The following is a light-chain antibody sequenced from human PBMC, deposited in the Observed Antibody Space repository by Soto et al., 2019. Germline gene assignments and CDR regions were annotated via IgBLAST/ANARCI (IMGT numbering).Light chain of an antibody. J-gene: IGLJ2*01. Sequence: SYELTQPPSVSVAPGQTARITCGGDNIGSKSVHWYQQKPGQAPLLVVYDDTDRPSGIPERFSGSDSGNTATLTISRVEAGDEADYYCQLWDSSSEHWVFGGGTKLTVL. CDR2: DDT. CDR3: QLWDSSSEHWV. V-gene: IGLV3-21*02. CDR1: NIGSKS.